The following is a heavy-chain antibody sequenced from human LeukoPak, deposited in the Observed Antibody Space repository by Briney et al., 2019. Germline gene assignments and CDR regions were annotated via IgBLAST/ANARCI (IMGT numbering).Heavy chain of an antibody. D-gene: IGHD5-24*01. CDR3: ARHVSREMATVYFDY. Sequence: SEILSLTCTVSGGSISSGSYYWGWIRQPPGKGLEWIGSIYYSGSTYYNPSLKSRVTISVDTSKNQFSLKLSSVTAADTAVYYCARHVSREMATVYFDYWGQGTLVTVSS. V-gene: IGHV4-39*01. CDR1: GGSISSGSYY. CDR2: IYYSGST. J-gene: IGHJ4*02.